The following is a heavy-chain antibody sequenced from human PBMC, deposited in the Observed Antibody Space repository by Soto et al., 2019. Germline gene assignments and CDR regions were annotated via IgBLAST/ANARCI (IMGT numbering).Heavy chain of an antibody. CDR1: GYSFTSYW. V-gene: IGHV5-51*01. Sequence: GESLKISCKGSGYSFTSYWIGWVRQMPGKGLEWMGIIYPGDSDTRYSPSFQGQVTISADKSVSTAYLQWSSLKASDTAMCYCARGTADTYYYYGMDVWGQGTTVTVSS. CDR3: ARGTADTYYYYGMDV. CDR2: IYPGDSDT. D-gene: IGHD6-25*01. J-gene: IGHJ6*02.